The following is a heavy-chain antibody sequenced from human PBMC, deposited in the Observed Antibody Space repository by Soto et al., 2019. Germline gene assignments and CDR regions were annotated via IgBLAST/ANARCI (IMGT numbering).Heavy chain of an antibody. V-gene: IGHV3-23*01. D-gene: IGHD2-2*01. Sequence: GGSLRLSCAASGFTFSSYAMSWVRQAPGKGLEWVSGISGSDGDTYYSDSVKGRFTISRDNSKNTLYLQMNSLRAEDTAVYYCAKECQSRRYQFDYWRRGTLVTVSS. J-gene: IGHJ4*02. CDR1: GFTFSSYA. CDR2: ISGSDGDT. CDR3: AKECQSRRYQFDY.